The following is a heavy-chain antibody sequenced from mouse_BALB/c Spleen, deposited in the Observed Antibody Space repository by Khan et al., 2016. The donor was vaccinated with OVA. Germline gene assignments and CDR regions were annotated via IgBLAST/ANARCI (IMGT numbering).Heavy chain of an antibody. V-gene: IGHV3-2*02. Sequence: EVQLQESGPGLVKPSQSLSLTCTVTGYSITSDYAWNWIRQFPENKLGWMCYISYSGRTRYNPSLKSRISITRDTPKNQFFLQLNSGNAEDKATYYCARAVTITTVVATDFDYWGRGTTLTVSS. CDR2: ISYSGRT. CDR3: ARAVTITTVVATDFDY. J-gene: IGHJ2*01. D-gene: IGHD1-1*01. CDR1: GYSITSDYA.